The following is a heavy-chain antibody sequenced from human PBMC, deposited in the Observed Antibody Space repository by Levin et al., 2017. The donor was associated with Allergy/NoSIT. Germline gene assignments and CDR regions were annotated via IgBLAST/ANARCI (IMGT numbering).Heavy chain of an antibody. V-gene: IGHV4-59*01. J-gene: IGHJ3*01. CDR2: ITHSGRT. CDR1: GGSISIFY. Sequence: TSETLSLTCTLSGGSISIFYWNWIRQPPGKGLEWIGYITHSGRTSYNPSLKSRLTVSLATSKNQFSLNLSSMTAADTALYYCARDTGGFAFDLWGQGTLVTVSS. CDR3: ARDTGGFAFDL. D-gene: IGHD1-1*01.